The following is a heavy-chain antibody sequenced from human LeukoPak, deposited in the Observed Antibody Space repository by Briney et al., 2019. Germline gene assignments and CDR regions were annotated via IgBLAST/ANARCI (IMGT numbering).Heavy chain of an antibody. CDR1: GFTFSDYY. CDR3: ARESQYYYYYYMDV. J-gene: IGHJ6*03. CDR2: IYYSGST. V-gene: IGHV4-38-2*02. Sequence: GSLRLSCAASGFTFSDYYMSWIRQPPGKGLEWIGSIYYSGSTYHNPSLKSRVTISVDTSKNQFSLKLSSVTAADTAVYYCARESQYYYYYYMDVWGKGTTVTVSS.